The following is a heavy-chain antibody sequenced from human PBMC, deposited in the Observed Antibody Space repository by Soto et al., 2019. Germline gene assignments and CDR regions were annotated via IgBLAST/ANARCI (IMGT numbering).Heavy chain of an antibody. D-gene: IGHD2-2*01. V-gene: IGHV2-5*02. CDR2: IYWDDDK. Sequence: QITLKESGPTLVKPTQTLTLTCTFSGFSLSTSGVGVGWIRQPPGKALEWLALIYWDDDKRYSPSLKSRLTITKDTSKNQVVLTMTNMDPVDTATYYCAHFTGGYCSSTSCYVGDAFDIWGQGTMVTVSS. J-gene: IGHJ3*02. CDR1: GFSLSTSGVG. CDR3: AHFTGGYCSSTSCYVGDAFDI.